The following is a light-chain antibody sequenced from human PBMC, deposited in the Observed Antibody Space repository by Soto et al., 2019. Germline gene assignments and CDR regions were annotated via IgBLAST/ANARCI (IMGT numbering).Light chain of an antibody. Sequence: QAVVTQEPSLTVSPGGTVTLTCDSSTGAVTSGHYPYWFQQKPGQAPRTLIYDTNNKHSWTPARFSGSLLGGKAALTLSGAQPEDEAEYYCLLFYGGPGVFGGGTKLTVL. V-gene: IGLV7-46*01. CDR3: LLFYGGPGV. CDR2: DTN. J-gene: IGLJ3*02. CDR1: TGAVTSGHY.